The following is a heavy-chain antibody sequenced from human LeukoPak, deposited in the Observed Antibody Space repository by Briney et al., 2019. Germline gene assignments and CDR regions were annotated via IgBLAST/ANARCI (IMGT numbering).Heavy chain of an antibody. CDR3: ATIGDSSAWLPTDY. J-gene: IGHJ4*02. CDR2: FDPEDGET. CDR1: GYTLTELS. V-gene: IGHV1-24*01. D-gene: IGHD6-19*01. Sequence: ASVKVSCKVSGYTLTELSMHWVRQAPGKGSEGMGGFDPEDGETIYAQKFQGSVTMTEDTSTHTASMELSSLRSDDTAVYYCATIGDSSAWLPTDYWGQGTLVTVSS.